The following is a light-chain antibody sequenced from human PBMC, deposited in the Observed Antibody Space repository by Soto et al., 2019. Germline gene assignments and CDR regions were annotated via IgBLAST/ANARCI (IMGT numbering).Light chain of an antibody. CDR3: QQRISWPLT. Sequence: IVLTQSPASLSLSPGERATLSCRASQDITTYLAWYQQKPGQAPRLFIYDTFNRASDVPARFSGSGSGTVFTLTFTNVAPDDSAIYYCQQRISWPLTFGGGTKVEIK. CDR1: QDITTY. J-gene: IGKJ4*01. V-gene: IGKV3-11*01. CDR2: DTF.